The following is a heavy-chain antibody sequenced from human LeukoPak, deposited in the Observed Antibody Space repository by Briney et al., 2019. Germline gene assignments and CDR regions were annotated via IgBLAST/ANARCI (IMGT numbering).Heavy chain of an antibody. CDR2: IYYSGST. CDR3: ARGDPNYDFWSGQPVFDY. J-gene: IGHJ4*02. CDR1: GGSISSSSYY. Sequence: SETLSLTCTVSGGSISSSSYYWGWIRQPPGKGLEWIGSIYYSGSTYYNPSLKSRVTISVDTSKNQFSLKLSSVTAADTAVYYCARGDPNYDFWSGQPVFDYWGQGTLVTVSS. V-gene: IGHV4-39*01. D-gene: IGHD3-3*01.